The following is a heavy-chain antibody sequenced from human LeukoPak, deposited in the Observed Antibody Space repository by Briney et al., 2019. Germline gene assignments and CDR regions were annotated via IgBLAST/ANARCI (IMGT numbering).Heavy chain of an antibody. CDR2: TYYRSKWYN. D-gene: IGHD6-19*01. Sequence: SQTLSLTCAISGDSVSSNSAAWNWIRQSPSRGLEWLGRTYYRSKWYNDYTVSVKSRITINPDTSKNQFSLQLNSVTPEDTAVYYCARDRTPGWISGWYLGYFDLWGRGTLVTVSS. J-gene: IGHJ2*01. V-gene: IGHV6-1*01. CDR3: ARDRTPGWISGWYLGYFDL. CDR1: GDSVSSNSAA.